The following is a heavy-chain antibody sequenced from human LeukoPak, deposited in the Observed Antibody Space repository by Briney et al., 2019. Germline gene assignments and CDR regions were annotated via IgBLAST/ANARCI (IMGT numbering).Heavy chain of an antibody. CDR1: GGSISSYY. CDR3: ARENSGSYREFDY. CDR2: IYTSGST. J-gene: IGHJ4*02. D-gene: IGHD1-26*01. Sequence: SETLSITCTVSGGSISSYYWSWIRQPAGKGLEWIGRIYTSGSTNYNASLKSRVSMSVDTSKNQFSLKLSSVTAADTAVFYCARENSGSYREFDYWGQGTLVTVSS. V-gene: IGHV4-4*07.